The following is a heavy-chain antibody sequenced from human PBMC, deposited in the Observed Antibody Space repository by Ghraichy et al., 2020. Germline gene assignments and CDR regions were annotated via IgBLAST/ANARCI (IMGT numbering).Heavy chain of an antibody. Sequence: GGSLRLSCVASGFTFNNYWMSWVRQAPGKGLEWVTDIKQDGSEEYFADSVRGRFTISRDNSKNSLFLQMNGLRAEDTAIYYCARRAVITIKGLFDYWGQGPLVAVS. CDR3: ARRAVITIKGLFDY. CDR2: IKQDGSEE. V-gene: IGHV3-7*03. J-gene: IGHJ4*02. CDR1: GFTFNNYW. D-gene: IGHD4-11*01.